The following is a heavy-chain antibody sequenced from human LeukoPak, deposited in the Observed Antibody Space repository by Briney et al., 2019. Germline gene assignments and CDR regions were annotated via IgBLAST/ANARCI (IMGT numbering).Heavy chain of an antibody. Sequence: PGRSLRLSCVVSGFTFSAFGMHWVRQTPGKGLEWVAVIWYDGSKKYYADSVKGRFTISRDDPKNTLYLQMNSLRVEDTALYYCVRDGGSGVDYWGQGTLVTVSS. V-gene: IGHV3-33*01. CDR2: IWYDGSKK. CDR1: GFTFSAFG. J-gene: IGHJ4*02. D-gene: IGHD6-19*01. CDR3: VRDGGSGVDY.